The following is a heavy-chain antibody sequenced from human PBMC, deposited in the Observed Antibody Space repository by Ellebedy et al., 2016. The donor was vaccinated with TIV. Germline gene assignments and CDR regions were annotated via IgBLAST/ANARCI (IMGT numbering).Heavy chain of an antibody. CDR2: ISRSGGST. CDR1: GFTFSNYA. CDR3: ARGPYDYVWGSPTDTFDI. J-gene: IGHJ3*02. D-gene: IGHD3-16*01. Sequence: PGGSLRLSCAASGFTFSNYAMSWVRQAPGKGLEWVSAISRSGGSTYYTDSMKGRFTISRDNAKNSLYLQLNSLRAEDTAVYYCARGPYDYVWGSPTDTFDIWGQGTMVTVSS. V-gene: IGHV3-23*01.